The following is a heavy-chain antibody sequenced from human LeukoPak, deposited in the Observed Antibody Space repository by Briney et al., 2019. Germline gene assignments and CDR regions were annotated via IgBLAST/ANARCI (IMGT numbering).Heavy chain of an antibody. D-gene: IGHD3-22*01. CDR3: ARDGDSSGYFLHDY. CDR2: INAGNGNT. V-gene: IGHV1-3*01. J-gene: IGHJ4*02. Sequence: ASVKVSCTASGYTFTSYAMHWVRQAPGQRLEWMGWINAGNGNTKYSQKFQGRVTITRDTSASTAYMELSSLRSEDTAVYYCARDGDSSGYFLHDYWGQGTLVTVSS. CDR1: GYTFTSYA.